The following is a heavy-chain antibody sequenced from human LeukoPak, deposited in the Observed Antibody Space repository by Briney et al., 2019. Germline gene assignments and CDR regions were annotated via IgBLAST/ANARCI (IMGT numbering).Heavy chain of an antibody. CDR3: ARQYSSSTSFDP. V-gene: IGHV4-4*07. J-gene: IGHJ5*02. D-gene: IGHD6-13*01. CDR2: IYSTGST. CDR1: GGSISSYY. Sequence: MASETLSLTCTVSGGSISSYYWSWIRQPAGKGLEWIGRIYSTGSTNYNPSLKSRATISVDTSKNQFSLKLSSVTAADTAVYYCARQYSSSTSFDPWGQGTLVTVSS.